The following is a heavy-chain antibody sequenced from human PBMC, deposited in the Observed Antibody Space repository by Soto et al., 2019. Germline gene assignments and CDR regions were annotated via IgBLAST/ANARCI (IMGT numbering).Heavy chain of an antibody. V-gene: IGHV4-59*01. CDR1: GGSISSYY. CDR3: ARDTGFGELFFGY. D-gene: IGHD3-10*01. Sequence: SGTLSLTCTVSGGSISSYYWSWIRQPPGKGLEWIGYIYYSGSTNYNPSLKSRVTISVDTSKNQFSLKLSSVTAADTAVYYCARDTGFGELFFGYWGQGTLVTVSS. CDR2: IYYSGST. J-gene: IGHJ4*02.